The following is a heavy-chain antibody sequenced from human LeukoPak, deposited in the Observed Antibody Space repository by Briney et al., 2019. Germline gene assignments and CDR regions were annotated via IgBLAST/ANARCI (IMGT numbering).Heavy chain of an antibody. J-gene: IGHJ4*02. CDR1: GFTFSSHG. CDR3: AKDRVGCSGDSCYAGNFDY. D-gene: IGHD2-15*01. V-gene: IGHV3-30*18. Sequence: GGSLRLSCAASGFTFSSHGMHWVRQAPGKGLEGVAVILNDGSNKYYADSVKGRFTISRDNSKNTLYLQMNSLRAEDTAVYYCAKDRVGCSGDSCYAGNFDYWGQGTLVTVSS. CDR2: ILNDGSNK.